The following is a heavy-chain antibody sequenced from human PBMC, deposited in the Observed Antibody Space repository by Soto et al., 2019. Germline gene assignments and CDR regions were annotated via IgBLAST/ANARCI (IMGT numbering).Heavy chain of an antibody. CDR2: ISVGGGST. CDR1: GFTFNNYA. Sequence: EVQLLDSGGGLVQPGGSLRLSCAASGFTFNNYAMSWVRQAPGRGLEWVSTISVGGGSTYYGDSVKGRFAISRDDSKNTLYLPMDSLGVEDTAVYYCAKGRGGGSGRDAGCWGQGTLVTVSS. V-gene: IGHV3-23*01. D-gene: IGHD3-10*01. J-gene: IGHJ1*01. CDR3: AKGRGGGSGRDAGC.